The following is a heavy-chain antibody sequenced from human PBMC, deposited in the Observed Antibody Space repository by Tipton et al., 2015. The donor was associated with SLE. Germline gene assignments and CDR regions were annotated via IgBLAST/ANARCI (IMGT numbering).Heavy chain of an antibody. CDR1: GFPFSSYA. V-gene: IGHV3-23*01. CDR3: AEEEGSGWQGGF. Sequence: GSLRLSCAASGFPFSSYAMSWVRQAPGKGLEWVSAISGSGGRTYYADSVKGRFTISRDNSKNTLYLQMNSPGAEDTAVYYCAEEEGSGWQGGFGGEGTGGAVAP. J-gene: IGHJ1*01. D-gene: IGHD6-25*01. CDR2: ISGSGGRT.